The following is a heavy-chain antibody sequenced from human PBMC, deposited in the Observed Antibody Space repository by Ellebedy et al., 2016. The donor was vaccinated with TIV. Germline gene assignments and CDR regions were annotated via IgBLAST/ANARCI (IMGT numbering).Heavy chain of an antibody. CDR1: GFSVSSYW. Sequence: GGSLRLSCAASGFSVSSYWTSWVRQAPGKGLEWVANINQDGSKNYCVDSVKGRFTISRDNAKNSVYLQMNSLRVEDTAVYYCARDGAYGDYSPGYYGMDVWGQGTTVTVSS. V-gene: IGHV3-7*03. CDR3: ARDGAYGDYSPGYYGMDV. J-gene: IGHJ6*02. CDR2: INQDGSKN. D-gene: IGHD3-22*01.